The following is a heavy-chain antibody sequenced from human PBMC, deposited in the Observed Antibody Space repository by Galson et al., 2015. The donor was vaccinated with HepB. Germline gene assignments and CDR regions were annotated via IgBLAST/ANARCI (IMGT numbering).Heavy chain of an antibody. CDR3: ARAPGIAAGGGEYFQQ. CDR1: GFTFSSSS. J-gene: IGHJ1*01. CDR2: IGSSGGYI. D-gene: IGHD6-13*01. Sequence: SLRLSCAASGFTFSSSSMSWVRQAPGKGLEWVSSIGSSGGYIYYADSVKGRFTISRDNAKNSLYLQMDSLRAEDTAVYYCARAPGIAAGGGEYFQQWGQGTLVTVSS. V-gene: IGHV3-21*01.